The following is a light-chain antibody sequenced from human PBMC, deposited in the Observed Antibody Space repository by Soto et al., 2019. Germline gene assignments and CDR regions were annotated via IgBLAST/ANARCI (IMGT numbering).Light chain of an antibody. CDR1: SSDVGGYNR. Sequence: QSVLTQPRSVSGSPGQSVTISCTGTSSDVGGYNRVSWYQQLPGKAPKLIIYDVTERSSGVPDRFSGSKSGNTASLAISGLQGEDEADFYCYSYAGSDTFYVFGPGTKLTVL. J-gene: IGLJ1*01. CDR2: DVT. CDR3: YSYAGSDTFYV. V-gene: IGLV2-11*01.